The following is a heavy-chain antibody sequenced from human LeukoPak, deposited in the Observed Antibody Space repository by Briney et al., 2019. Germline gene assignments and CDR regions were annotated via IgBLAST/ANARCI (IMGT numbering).Heavy chain of an antibody. CDR1: GGSISSYY. CDR3: AREGYPRAFDI. CDR2: IYYSGST. V-gene: IGHV4-59*12. D-gene: IGHD5-12*01. J-gene: IGHJ3*02. Sequence: SETLSLTCTVSGGSISSYYWSWIRQPPGKGLEWIGYIYYSGSTNYNPSLKSRDTISVDTSKKQFSLKLSSVTAADTAVYYCAREGYPRAFDIWGQGTMVTVSS.